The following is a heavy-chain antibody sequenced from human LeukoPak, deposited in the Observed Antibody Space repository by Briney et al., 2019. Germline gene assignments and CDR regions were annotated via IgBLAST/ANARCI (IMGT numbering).Heavy chain of an antibody. D-gene: IGHD6-19*01. CDR3: AKGTSGWYVAPFDY. Sequence: PGGSLRLSCAASGFIFSSHGMNWVRQAPGKGLEWVSGISPSGDITYYADSVKGRFTISRDNSKNTLYLQMNSLRAEDTAAFYCAKGTSGWYVAPFDYWGQGTLVTVSS. J-gene: IGHJ4*02. CDR2: ISPSGDIT. V-gene: IGHV3-23*01. CDR1: GFIFSSHG.